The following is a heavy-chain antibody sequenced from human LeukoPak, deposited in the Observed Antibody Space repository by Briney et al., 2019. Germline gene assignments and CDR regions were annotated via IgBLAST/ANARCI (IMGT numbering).Heavy chain of an antibody. J-gene: IGHJ5*02. V-gene: IGHV3-23*01. D-gene: IGHD4-11*01. CDR3: ARVDYSAEFDL. CDR2: ISGSGAST. CDR1: GFTFSSYA. Sequence: GGSLRLSCAASGFTFSSYAVSWVRQAPGKGLEWVSAISGSGASTYYADSVKGRFTISRDNAKNSLYLQMNSLRAEDTAVYYCARVDYSAEFDLWGQGTLVTVSS.